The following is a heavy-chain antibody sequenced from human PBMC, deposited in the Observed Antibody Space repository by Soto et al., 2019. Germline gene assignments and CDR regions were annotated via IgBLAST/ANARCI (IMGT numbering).Heavy chain of an antibody. Sequence: EVHLLESGGGLVQPGGSLRLSCAASGFTFSNYAMSWVRQAPGKGLEWVSGIGIGGGTTHLADSVKGRFTISRDNSKNTLYLQMNSLRAEDTAVYYCGKDPNGDYIGAFDIWGQGTMVTVSS. J-gene: IGHJ3*02. CDR2: IGIGGGTT. V-gene: IGHV3-23*01. CDR3: GKDPNGDYIGAFDI. D-gene: IGHD4-17*01. CDR1: GFTFSNYA.